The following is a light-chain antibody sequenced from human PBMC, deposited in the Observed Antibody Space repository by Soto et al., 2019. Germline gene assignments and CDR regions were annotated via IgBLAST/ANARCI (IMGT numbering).Light chain of an antibody. CDR2: SNN. V-gene: IGLV1-44*01. CDR1: RSNIGSNT. Sequence: QPVLTQPPSASGTPGQRVTISCSGSRSNIGSNTVNWYQQLPGTAPKLLIYSNNQRPSGVPDRFSGSKSGTSASLAISGLQSEDEADYYCAAWDDSLNGYVFGTGTKLTVL. CDR3: AAWDDSLNGYV. J-gene: IGLJ1*01.